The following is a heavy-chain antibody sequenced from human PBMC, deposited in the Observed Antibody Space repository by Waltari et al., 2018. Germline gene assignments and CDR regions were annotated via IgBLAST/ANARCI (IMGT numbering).Heavy chain of an antibody. CDR3: VKWQQLKYYDY. D-gene: IGHD6-13*01. CDR1: GFTFSSYA. J-gene: IGHJ4*02. Sequence: QVQLVESGGGVVQPGRSLRLSCAASGFTFSSYAMHWVRQAPGKGLEWVAVISYDGSNKYYADSVKGRFTISRDNSKNTLYLQMNSLRAEDTAVYYCVKWQQLKYYDYWGQGTLVTVSS. CDR2: ISYDGSNK. V-gene: IGHV3-30-3*01.